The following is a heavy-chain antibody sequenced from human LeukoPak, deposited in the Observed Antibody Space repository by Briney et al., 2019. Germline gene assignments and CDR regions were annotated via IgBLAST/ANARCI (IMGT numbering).Heavy chain of an antibody. J-gene: IGHJ6*03. CDR3: ARDGAFTMVRGVILKYYYYMDV. D-gene: IGHD3-10*01. V-gene: IGHV1-2*02. CDR1: GYTFTGYY. CDR2: INPNSGGT. Sequence: ASVTVSCMASGYTFTGYYMHWVRQAPGQGLEWMGWINPNSGGTNYAQKFQGRVTITRDTSISTAYMELSRLRSDDTAVYYCARDGAFTMVRGVILKYYYYMDVWGKGTTVTISS.